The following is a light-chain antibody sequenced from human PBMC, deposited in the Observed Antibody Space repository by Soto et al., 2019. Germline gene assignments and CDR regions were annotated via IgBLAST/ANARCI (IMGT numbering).Light chain of an antibody. Sequence: DIVMTQSPDSLAVSLGERATINCKSSQSVLYSSNNKSYLAWYQQKPGQPPKLLIYWASTRESGVPDRFSGSGSGSDFTLTISSLQAADVAVYYCQQYYGTPLTFGGGTKVEIK. V-gene: IGKV4-1*01. CDR3: QQYYGTPLT. CDR2: WAS. J-gene: IGKJ4*01. CDR1: QSVLYSSNNKSY.